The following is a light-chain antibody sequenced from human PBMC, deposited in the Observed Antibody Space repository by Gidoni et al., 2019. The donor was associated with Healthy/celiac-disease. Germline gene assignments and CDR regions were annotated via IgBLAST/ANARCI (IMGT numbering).Light chain of an antibody. CDR1: QSISSY. V-gene: IGKV1-39*01. CDR2: AAS. J-gene: IGKJ1*01. Sequence: DLQMPQSPSSLSASVGDRVTITCRASQSISSYLNWYQQKPGKAPKLLIYAASSLQSGVPSRFSGSGSGTDFTLTISSLQPEDVATYYCQQSYSTPWTFGEGTKVEIK. CDR3: QQSYSTPWT.